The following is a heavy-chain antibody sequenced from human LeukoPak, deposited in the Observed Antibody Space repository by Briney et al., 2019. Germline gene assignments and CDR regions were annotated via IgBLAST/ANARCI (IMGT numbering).Heavy chain of an antibody. V-gene: IGHV4-59*01. J-gene: IGHJ4*02. CDR3: ARAPTSRTLDY. CDR1: GGSISSYY. CDR2: IYYSGST. D-gene: IGHD1-14*01. Sequence: SETLSLTCTVSGGSISSYYWSWIRQPPGKGLEWIEYIYYSGSTNYTPYLKSRVTISVVASKNQFPLNLSSVTATDTAVYYCARAPTSRTLDYWGQGTLVTVSS.